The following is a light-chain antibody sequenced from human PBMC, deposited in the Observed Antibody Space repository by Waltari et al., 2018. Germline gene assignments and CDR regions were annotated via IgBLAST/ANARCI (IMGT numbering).Light chain of an antibody. CDR2: AAS. CDR1: QSISSY. V-gene: IGKV1-39*01. CDR3: QQGHSTPRT. J-gene: IGKJ1*01. Sequence: DIQMTQSPSSLSASVGDRVTIPCRESQSISSYLSWYQQKPEKAPPLLIYAASSLQSGVPSRFSGRGSGTDFTLTITSLQPEDFATYYCQQGHSTPRTFGQGTKVEIK.